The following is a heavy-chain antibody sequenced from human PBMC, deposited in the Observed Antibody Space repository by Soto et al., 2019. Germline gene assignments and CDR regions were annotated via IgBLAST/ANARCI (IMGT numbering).Heavy chain of an antibody. CDR3: AGEDRDRETGLVPAAIDGMDV. J-gene: IGHJ6*02. V-gene: IGHV1-69*08. D-gene: IGHD2-2*01. CDR2: ILPIFGIA. Sequence: QVQLVQSGAEGKKPGSSVKVSCKASGGTFSRYSITWVRQAPGHGLEWIGRILPIFGIASYAQKFQGRVTITADESTSTAYMELSSLRSDDTAVYYCAGEDRDRETGLVPAAIDGMDVWGQGTTVTVSS. CDR1: GGTFSRYS.